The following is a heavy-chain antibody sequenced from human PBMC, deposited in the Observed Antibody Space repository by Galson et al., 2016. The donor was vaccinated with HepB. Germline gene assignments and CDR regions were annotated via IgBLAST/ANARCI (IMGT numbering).Heavy chain of an antibody. CDR1: GFTFSSCW. Sequence: SLRLSCAASGFTFSSCWMTWVRQAPGKGLEWVANIRRDATQKNYVDSVKGRFTISRDNAKNSLFLQMNSLRAEDTAVYYCARDLTPSFDSGTYYDAFDIWGQGTMVTVSS. V-gene: IGHV3-7*01. J-gene: IGHJ3*02. CDR3: ARDLTPSFDSGTYYDAFDI. D-gene: IGHD5-12*01. CDR2: IRRDATQK.